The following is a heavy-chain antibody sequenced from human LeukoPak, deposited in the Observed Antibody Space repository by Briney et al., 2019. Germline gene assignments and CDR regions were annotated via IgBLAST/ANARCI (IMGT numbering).Heavy chain of an antibody. CDR1: GGSISSGRYY. CDR3: ARGALLWFGAKMEYYFDY. V-gene: IGHV4-61*01. J-gene: IGHJ4*02. D-gene: IGHD3-10*01. CDR2: IYYNGNT. Sequence: SETLSLTCTVSGGSISSGRYYWSWIRQSPGKGLEWIGFIYYNGNTNYNPSLKSRVTISVDTSKNQFSLKLTSMTAADTAVYYCARGALLWFGAKMEYYFDYWGQGTLLSVSS.